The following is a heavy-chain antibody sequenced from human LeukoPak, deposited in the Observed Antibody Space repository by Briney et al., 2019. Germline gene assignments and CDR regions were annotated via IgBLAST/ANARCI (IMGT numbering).Heavy chain of an antibody. J-gene: IGHJ5*02. CDR2: LYYIGNT. CDR1: GGSISSSSYH. Sequence: SETLSLTCTVSGGSISSSSYHWGWIRQPPGRGLEWIGALYYIGNTYYNPSLKSRVTISVDTSKNQFSLKLSSVTAADTAVYYCASRDPDPGWNWFDPWGQGTLVTVSS. CDR3: ASRDPDPGWNWFDP. D-gene: IGHD6-19*01. V-gene: IGHV4-39*07.